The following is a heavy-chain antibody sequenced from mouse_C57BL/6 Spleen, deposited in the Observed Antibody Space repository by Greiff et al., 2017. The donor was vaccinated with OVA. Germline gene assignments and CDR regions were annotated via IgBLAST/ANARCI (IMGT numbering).Heavy chain of an antibody. D-gene: IGHD4-1*01. CDR1: GYTFTSYW. CDR2: INPSNGGT. J-gene: IGHJ2*01. CDR3: ARGGTGTRFDY. V-gene: IGHV1-53*01. Sequence: QVQLQQPGPELVKPGASVKLSCKASGYTFTSYWMHWVKQRPGQGLEWIGNINPSNGGTNYNEKFKSKATLTVDKSSSTAYMQPSSLTSEDSAVYYCARGGTGTRFDYWGQGTTLTVSS.